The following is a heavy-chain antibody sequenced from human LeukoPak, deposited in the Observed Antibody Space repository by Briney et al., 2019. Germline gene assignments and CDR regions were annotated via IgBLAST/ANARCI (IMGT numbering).Heavy chain of an antibody. CDR3: ARGPSIAARYDAFDI. CDR1: GFTFSTYP. CDR2: ISYDGSKT. V-gene: IGHV3-30-3*01. J-gene: IGHJ3*02. D-gene: IGHD6-6*01. Sequence: GGSLRLSCAASGFTFSTYPMHWVRQAPGEGLEWVTLISYDGSKTYYADSVKGRFTISRDNSKNTLYLQMNSLRAEDTAVYYCARGPSIAARYDAFDIWGQGTMVTVSS.